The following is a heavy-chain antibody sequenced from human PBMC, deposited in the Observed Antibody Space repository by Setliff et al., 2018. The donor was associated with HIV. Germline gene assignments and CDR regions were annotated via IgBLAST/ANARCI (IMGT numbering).Heavy chain of an antibody. V-gene: IGHV3-21*01. D-gene: IGHD3-3*01. CDR2: ISSSSSYI. Sequence: SLRLSCAASGFTFSSYSMNWVRQAPGKGLEWVSSISSSSSYIYYADSVKGRFTISRDNAKNSLYLQMNSLRAEDTAVYYCARDEYYNFWSGSLYYFDYWGQGTLVTVSS. CDR1: GFTFSSYS. CDR3: ARDEYYNFWSGSLYYFDY. J-gene: IGHJ4*02.